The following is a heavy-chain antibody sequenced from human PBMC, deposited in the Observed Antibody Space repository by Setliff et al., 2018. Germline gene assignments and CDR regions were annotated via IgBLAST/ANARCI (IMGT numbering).Heavy chain of an antibody. Sequence: ASVKVSCKASGYTFTSYGISWVRQAPGQGLEWMGWISAYNGNTNYAQKLQGRVTMTTDTSTSTAYMELRSLRSDDMAVYYCARDTKFLEWFQNGVAFDIWGQGTMVTVSS. V-gene: IGHV1-18*03. D-gene: IGHD3-3*01. CDR3: ARDTKFLEWFQNGVAFDI. CDR2: ISAYNGNT. CDR1: GYTFTSYG. J-gene: IGHJ3*02.